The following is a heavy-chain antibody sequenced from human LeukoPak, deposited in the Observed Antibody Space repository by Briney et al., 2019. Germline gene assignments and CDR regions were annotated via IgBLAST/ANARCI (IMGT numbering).Heavy chain of an antibody. V-gene: IGHV4-59*01. CDR2: IYYSGST. Sequence: PSETLSLTCTVSGGSISSYYWSWIRQPPGKGLEWIGYIYYSGSTNYNPSLKSRVIISVDTSKNQFSLKLSSVTAADTAVYYCARRGDYGGLGYWGQGTLVTVSS. D-gene: IGHD4-23*01. J-gene: IGHJ4*02. CDR1: GGSISSYY. CDR3: ARRGDYGGLGY.